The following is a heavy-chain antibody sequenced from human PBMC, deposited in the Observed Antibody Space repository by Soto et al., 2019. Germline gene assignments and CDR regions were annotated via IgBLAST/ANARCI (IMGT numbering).Heavy chain of an antibody. CDR3: ERGLPEDIVVVPAAIRGVDAFDI. Sequence: QVQLQESGPGLVKPSQTLSLTCTVSGGSISSGGYYWSWIRQHPGKGLEWIGYIYYSGSTYYNPSLTSRVTISVDTSKNQFSLKLSSVTAADTAVYYCERGLPEDIVVVPAAIRGVDAFDIWGQGTMVTVSS. D-gene: IGHD2-2*02. CDR1: GGSISSGGYY. J-gene: IGHJ3*02. CDR2: IYYSGST. V-gene: IGHV4-31*03.